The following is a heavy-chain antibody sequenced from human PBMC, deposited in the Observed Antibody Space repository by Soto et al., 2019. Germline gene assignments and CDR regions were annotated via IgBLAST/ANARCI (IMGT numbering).Heavy chain of an antibody. D-gene: IGHD3-10*01. Sequence: QVQLVQSGPEAKKPGASVKVSCKTSGYRFTQYGIGWVRQAPGQGLEWLAWINAYNGDTRYAQTLRDRVNVTIDSSTSTGYMELKSLTSDGTAMYYCGRPGYCSGSLFGRDWLDPWGQGTQVTVS. CDR2: INAYNGDT. V-gene: IGHV1-18*04. CDR1: GYRFTQYG. J-gene: IGHJ5*02. CDR3: GRPGYCSGSLFGRDWLDP.